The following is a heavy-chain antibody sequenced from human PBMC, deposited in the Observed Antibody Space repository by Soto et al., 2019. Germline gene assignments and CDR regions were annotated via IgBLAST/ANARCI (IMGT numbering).Heavy chain of an antibody. CDR3: ARERGGYGLFDS. CDR2: IYPSGMP. J-gene: IGHJ4*02. D-gene: IGHD5-18*01. CDR1: GGSISNAAYS. Sequence: QLQLQESGSGLVTPSHTLSLTCTVSGGSISNAAYSWSWIRQPPGKGLEWIGYIYPSGMPFYNPSLRRRVTISIDRSNDQSSLNLKSVTAADTAVYYCARERGGYGLFDSWGQGTLVTVSS. V-gene: IGHV4-30-2*01.